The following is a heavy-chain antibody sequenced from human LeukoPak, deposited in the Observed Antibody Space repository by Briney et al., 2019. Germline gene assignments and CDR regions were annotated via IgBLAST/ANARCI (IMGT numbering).Heavy chain of an antibody. V-gene: IGHV1-18*01. CDR2: ISAYNGNT. Sequence: ASVKVSCKASGYTFTSYGISWVRQAPGQGLEWVGWISAYNGNTNYAQKLQGRVTMTTDTSTSTAYMELRSLRSDDTAVYYCARWSSGRRIFGHWGQGTLVTVSS. CDR1: GYTFTSYG. CDR3: ARWSSGRRIFGH. D-gene: IGHD6-19*01. J-gene: IGHJ1*01.